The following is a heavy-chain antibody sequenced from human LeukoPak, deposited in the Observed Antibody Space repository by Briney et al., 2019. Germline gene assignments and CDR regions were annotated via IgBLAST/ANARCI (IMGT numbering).Heavy chain of an antibody. Sequence: SETLSLTCTVSGGSISIYYWSWIRQPPGKGLEWIGYIYYSGSTNYNPSLKSRVTISVDTSKNQFSLKLSSVTAADTAVYYCAREMQYDSSLNPHDAFDIWGQGTMVTVSS. J-gene: IGHJ3*02. CDR1: GGSISIYY. D-gene: IGHD3-22*01. CDR3: AREMQYDSSLNPHDAFDI. V-gene: IGHV4-59*12. CDR2: IYYSGST.